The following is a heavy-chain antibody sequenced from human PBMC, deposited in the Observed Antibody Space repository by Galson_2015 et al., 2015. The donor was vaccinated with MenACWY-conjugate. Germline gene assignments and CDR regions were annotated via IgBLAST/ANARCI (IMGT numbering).Heavy chain of an antibody. Sequence: SLRLSCAASGFTFSSYWMHWVRQAPGKGLVWVSRINSDGSTTTYAESVKGRFTISRDNAKNTLYLQMNSLNAEDTGIYYCARPIVAAGSNSYYYGLDVWGQGTTVTVSS. D-gene: IGHD5-12*01. CDR1: GFTFSSYW. V-gene: IGHV3-74*01. CDR2: INSDGSTT. CDR3: ARPIVAAGSNSYYYGLDV. J-gene: IGHJ6*02.